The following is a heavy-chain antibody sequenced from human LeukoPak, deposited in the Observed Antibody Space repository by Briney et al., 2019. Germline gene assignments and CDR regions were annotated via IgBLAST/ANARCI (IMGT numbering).Heavy chain of an antibody. D-gene: IGHD2-2*01. Sequence: PSETLSLTCAVYGGSFSGYYWSWIRQPPGKGLEWIGEINHSGSTNYNPSLKSRVTISIDTSKNQLSLKLSPMTAADTAVYYCARTDSSTNLDYWGQGTLVTVSS. J-gene: IGHJ4*02. CDR1: GGSFSGYY. CDR3: ARTDSSTNLDY. V-gene: IGHV4-34*01. CDR2: INHSGST.